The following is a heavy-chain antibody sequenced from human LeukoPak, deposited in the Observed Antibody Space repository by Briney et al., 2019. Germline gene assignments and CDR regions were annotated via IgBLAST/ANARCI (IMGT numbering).Heavy chain of an antibody. CDR2: INRDGSEK. D-gene: IGHD3-16*01. V-gene: IGHV3-7*01. CDR3: ARTLRTFNWFDP. Sequence: GGSLRLSCAVSGFTFSKYWMNWVRQAPGKGLEWVANINRDGSEKNYVDSVKGRFTVSRDNAKRSLYLQMNSLRAEDTAVYYCARTLRTFNWFDPWGQGTLVTVSS. CDR1: GFTFSKYW. J-gene: IGHJ5*02.